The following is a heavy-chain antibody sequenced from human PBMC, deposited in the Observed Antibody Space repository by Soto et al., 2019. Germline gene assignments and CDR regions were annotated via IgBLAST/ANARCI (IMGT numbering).Heavy chain of an antibody. V-gene: IGHV4-39*02. D-gene: IGHD6-13*01. CDR2: IIYTGST. CDR3: ARDRRSIALPAGRDY. CDR1: GDSISTTTYY. J-gene: IGHJ4*02. Sequence: PSETLSLTCTVSGDSISTTTYYWAWIRQPPGKGLEWIGSIIYTGSTYYNPSLQSRVTISVDTSRNQFSLKLSSVTAADTAVYYCARDRRSIALPAGRDYWGQGTLVTVSS.